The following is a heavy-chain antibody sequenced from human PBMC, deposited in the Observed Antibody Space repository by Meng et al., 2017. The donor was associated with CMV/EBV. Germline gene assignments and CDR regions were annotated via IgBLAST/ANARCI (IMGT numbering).Heavy chain of an antibody. V-gene: IGHV3-48*03. Sequence: LSLTCAASGFTFSSYEMNWVRQAPGKGLEWVSYISSSGSTIYYADSVKGRFTISRDNAKNSLYLQMNSLRAEDTAVYYCARDGVVVVPAASISLDYWGQGTLVTVSS. D-gene: IGHD2-2*01. CDR3: ARDGVVVVPAASISLDY. CDR1: GFTFSSYE. J-gene: IGHJ4*02. CDR2: ISSSGSTI.